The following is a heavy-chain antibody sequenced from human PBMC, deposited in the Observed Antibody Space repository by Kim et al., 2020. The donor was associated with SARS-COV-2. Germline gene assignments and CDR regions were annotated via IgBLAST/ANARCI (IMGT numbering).Heavy chain of an antibody. CDR3: ARYVSPYDYSNYGWFDP. CDR2: ISSSSYTI. V-gene: IGHV3-48*02. CDR1: GFTFSTYS. J-gene: IGHJ5*02. D-gene: IGHD4-4*01. Sequence: GGSLRLSCAASGFTFSTYSMNWVRQAPGKGLEWVSYISSSSYTIYYADSVKGRFTISRDNAKNSLYLQMNSLRDDDTAVYYCARYVSPYDYSNYGWFDPWGQGTLVTVSS.